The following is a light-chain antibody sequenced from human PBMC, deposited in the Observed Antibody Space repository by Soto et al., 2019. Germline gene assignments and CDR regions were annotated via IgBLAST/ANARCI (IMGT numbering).Light chain of an antibody. CDR2: DAS. CDR1: QSVSSY. Sequence: EIVLTQSPATLSLSPGERATLSCRASQSVSSYLAWYHQKPGQAPRLLIYDASNSATGIPARFSGSGSGTDFTLTISSLEPEDFAVYYCHQRSKFGQGTKVEIK. CDR3: HQRSK. J-gene: IGKJ1*01. V-gene: IGKV3-11*01.